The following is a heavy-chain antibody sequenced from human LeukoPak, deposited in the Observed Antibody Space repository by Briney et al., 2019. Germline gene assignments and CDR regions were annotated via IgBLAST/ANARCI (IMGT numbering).Heavy chain of an antibody. CDR3: AMRGGAFDI. CDR2: ISYDGSNK. CDR1: GFTFSSYG. Sequence: PGGSLRLSCAASGFTFSSYGMHWVRQAPGKGLEWVGVISYDGSNKYYADSVKGRFTISRDNSKNTLYLQMNSLRAEDTAVYYCAMRGGAFDIWGQGTMVTVSS. J-gene: IGHJ3*02. V-gene: IGHV3-30*03.